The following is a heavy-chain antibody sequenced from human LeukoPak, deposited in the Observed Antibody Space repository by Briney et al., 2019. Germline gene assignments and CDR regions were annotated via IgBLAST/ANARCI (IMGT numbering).Heavy chain of an antibody. CDR2: IYYSGST. CDR1: GGSISSSSYY. V-gene: IGHV4-39*01. Sequence: PSETLSLTCTVSGGSISSSSYYWGWIRQPPGKGLEWIGSIYYSGSTYYNPSLKSRVTISVDTSKNQFSPKLSSVTAADTAVYYCARHGAYSYGFRGWFDPWGQGTLVTVSS. D-gene: IGHD5-18*01. J-gene: IGHJ5*02. CDR3: ARHGAYSYGFRGWFDP.